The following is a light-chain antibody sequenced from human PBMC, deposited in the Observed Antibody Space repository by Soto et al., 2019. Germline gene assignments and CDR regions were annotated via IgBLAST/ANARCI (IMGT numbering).Light chain of an antibody. CDR2: GAS. CDR3: QQRSNWPLT. V-gene: IGKV3-11*01. J-gene: IGKJ5*01. Sequence: PGERATLSCRASQSVTTRLAWYQQKPGQPPRLLISGASVRATGIPARFSGSGSGTDFTLTISSLEPEDFAVYYCQQRSNWPLTFGHGTRLEIK. CDR1: QSVTTR.